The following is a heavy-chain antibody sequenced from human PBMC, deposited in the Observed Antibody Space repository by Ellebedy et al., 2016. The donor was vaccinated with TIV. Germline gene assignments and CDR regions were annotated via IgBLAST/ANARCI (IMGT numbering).Heavy chain of an antibody. D-gene: IGHD3-10*01. J-gene: IGHJ4*02. CDR2: ISGRSATT. CDR3: ARDKSDYYGSGSFSFDY. V-gene: IGHV3-48*02. Sequence: GESLKISCAASGFTFNNAWMNWVRQAPGKGLEWVSYISGRSATTYYADSVNGRFTISRDDAKNSLYLQMNSLRDEDTAVYYCARDKSDYYGSGSFSFDYWGQGILVTVSS. CDR1: GFTFNNAW.